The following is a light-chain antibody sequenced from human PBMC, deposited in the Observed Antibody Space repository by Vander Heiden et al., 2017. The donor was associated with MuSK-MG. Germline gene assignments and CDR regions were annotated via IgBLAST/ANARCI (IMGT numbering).Light chain of an antibody. Sequence: EIVFTQPPGTLSLSPGERATLSCRASQSVSSNYLAWYQQKPGQAPRLLIYGASSRATGIPDRFSASGSGTDFTLTISRLEPEDFAVYYCQQYGVSPPYTFGQGTKLEIK. CDR2: GAS. J-gene: IGKJ2*01. CDR3: QQYGVSPPYT. V-gene: IGKV3-20*01. CDR1: QSVSSNY.